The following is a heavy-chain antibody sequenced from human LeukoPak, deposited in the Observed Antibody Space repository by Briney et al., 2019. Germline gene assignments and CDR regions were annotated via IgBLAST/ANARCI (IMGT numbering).Heavy chain of an antibody. CDR2: IIPIFGTA. V-gene: IGHV1-69*06. CDR1: GGTFSSYA. D-gene: IGHD2-2*01. CDR3: ARDEGYCSSTSCPGHY. Sequence: SVKVSCKASGGTFSSYAISWVRQAPGQGLEWMGGIIPIFGTANYAQKFQGRVMITADKSTSTAYMELSSLRSEDTAVYYCARDEGYCSSTSCPGHYWGQGTLVTVSS. J-gene: IGHJ4*02.